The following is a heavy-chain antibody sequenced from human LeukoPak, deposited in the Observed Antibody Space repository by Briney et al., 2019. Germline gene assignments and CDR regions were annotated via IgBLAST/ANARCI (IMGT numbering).Heavy chain of an antibody. V-gene: IGHV3-30*02. Sequence: GGSLRLSCAASGFTFSSYNMHWVRQAPGKGLEWVAFIRYEGSDKYYADSVKGRFTISRDNSKNTLYLQMNSLSAEDTAVYYCAKFATASITLAYWGPGTLVTVSS. D-gene: IGHD1-14*01. CDR1: GFTFSSYN. CDR2: IRYEGSDK. CDR3: AKFATASITLAY. J-gene: IGHJ4*02.